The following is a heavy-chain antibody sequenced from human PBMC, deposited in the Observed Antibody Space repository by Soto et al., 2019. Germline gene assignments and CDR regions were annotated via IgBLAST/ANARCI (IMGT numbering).Heavy chain of an antibody. CDR1: GGSISSSSYY. J-gene: IGHJ5*02. D-gene: IGHD2-15*01. CDR3: ARRGYCSGGSCYSSLTGWFDP. CDR2: IYYSGST. Sequence: SETLSLTCTVSGGSISSSSYYWGWIRQPPGKGLEWIGSIYYSGSTYYNPSLKSRVTISVDTSKNQFSLKLSSVTAADTAVYYCARRGYCSGGSCYSSLTGWFDPWGQGTLVTVSS. V-gene: IGHV4-39*01.